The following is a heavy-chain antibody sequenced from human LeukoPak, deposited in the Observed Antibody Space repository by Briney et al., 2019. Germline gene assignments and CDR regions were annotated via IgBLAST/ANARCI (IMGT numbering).Heavy chain of an antibody. J-gene: IGHJ2*01. CDR3: ARLAIGGPNSYFAL. CDR1: DGSLISSNYY. V-gene: IGHV4-39*01. D-gene: IGHD4-23*01. Sequence: SETLSLTCSVSDGSLISSNYYWGWIRQPPGKRLEWIGSIHYSGSTYSDPSLKSRVTVSVDTSKNQFSLKLSSVTAADTAVYYCARLAIGGPNSYFALWGRGTLVTVSS. CDR2: IHYSGST.